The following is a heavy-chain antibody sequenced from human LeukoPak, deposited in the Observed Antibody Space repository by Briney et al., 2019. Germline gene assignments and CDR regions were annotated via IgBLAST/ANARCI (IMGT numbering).Heavy chain of an antibody. Sequence: PGGSLRLSCAASGFTFSSYAMSWVRQAPGKGLEWVSAISGSGGSTYYADSVKGRFTISRDNSKNTLYLQMNSLRAEDTAVYYCASLSEFWSGYYSGGFDYWGQGTLVTVSS. J-gene: IGHJ4*02. V-gene: IGHV3-23*01. CDR1: GFTFSSYA. D-gene: IGHD3-3*01. CDR3: ASLSEFWSGYYSGGFDY. CDR2: ISGSGGST.